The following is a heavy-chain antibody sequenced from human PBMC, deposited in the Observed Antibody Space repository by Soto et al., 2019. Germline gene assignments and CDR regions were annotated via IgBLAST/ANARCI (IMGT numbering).Heavy chain of an antibody. V-gene: IGHV3-23*01. CDR2: ISGSGGST. D-gene: IGHD3-10*01. Sequence: EVQLLESGGGLVQPGGSLRLSCAASGFTFSSYAMSWVRQAPGKGLEWVSAISGSGGSTYYADSVKGRFTISRDNSKNTLYLQMNSLRAEDTAVYYCAKDYYGSGSYIGGGYYFDYWGQGTLVTVSS. CDR3: AKDYYGSGSYIGGGYYFDY. CDR1: GFTFSSYA. J-gene: IGHJ4*02.